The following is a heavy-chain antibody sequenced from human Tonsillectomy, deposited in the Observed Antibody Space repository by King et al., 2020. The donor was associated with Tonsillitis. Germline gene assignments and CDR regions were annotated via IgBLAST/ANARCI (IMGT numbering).Heavy chain of an antibody. CDR3: AGSSGRITIFGVVNDTWFAP. D-gene: IGHD3-3*01. V-gene: IGHV4-59*08. CDR2: IYYSGST. J-gene: IGHJ5*02. CDR1: GGSISSYY. Sequence: VQLQESGPGLVKPSETLSLTCTVSGGSISSYYWSWIRQPPGKGLEWIGYIYYSGSTNYNPSLKSRVTISVDTSKNQFSLKLSSVTAADTAVYYCAGSSGRITIFGVVNDTWFAPWGQGTLVPFSS.